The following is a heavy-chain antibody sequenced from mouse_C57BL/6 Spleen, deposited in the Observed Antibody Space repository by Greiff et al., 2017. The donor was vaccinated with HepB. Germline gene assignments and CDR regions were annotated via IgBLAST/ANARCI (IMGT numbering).Heavy chain of an antibody. CDR3: ARRDGMVTRRAMDY. CDR2: IDPSDSYT. V-gene: IGHV1-69*01. CDR1: GYTFTSYW. J-gene: IGHJ4*01. Sequence: QVQLQQPGAELVMPGASVKLSCKASGYTFTSYWMHWVKQRPGQGLEWIGEIDPSDSYTNYNQKFKGKSTLTVDKSSSTAYMQLSSLTSEDSAVYYCARRDGMVTRRAMDYWGQGTSVTVSS. D-gene: IGHD2-2*01.